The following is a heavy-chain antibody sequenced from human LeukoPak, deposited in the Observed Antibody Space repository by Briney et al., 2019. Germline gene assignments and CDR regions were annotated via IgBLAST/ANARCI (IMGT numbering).Heavy chain of an antibody. D-gene: IGHD3-22*01. CDR2: IYYSGST. J-gene: IGHJ5*02. Sequence: SETLSLTCTVSGGSISSGGCYWSWIRQHPGKGLEWIGYIYYSGSTYYNPSLKSRVTISVDTSKNQFSLKLSSVTAADTAVYYCARDNDYYDSSGYPNWFDPWGQGTLVTVSS. CDR3: ARDNDYYDSSGYPNWFDP. V-gene: IGHV4-31*03. CDR1: GGSISSGGCY.